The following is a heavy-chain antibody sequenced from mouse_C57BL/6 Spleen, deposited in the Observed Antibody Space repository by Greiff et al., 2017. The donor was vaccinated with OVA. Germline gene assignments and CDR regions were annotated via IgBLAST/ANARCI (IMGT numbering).Heavy chain of an antibody. CDR2: IDPNSGGT. D-gene: IGHD2-10*02. CDR3: ARGGYAAMEY. J-gene: IGHJ4*01. Sequence: QVQLQQPGAELVKPGASVKLSCKASGYTFTSYWMPWVKQRPGRGLEWLGRIDPNSGGTKYNEKFKGKATLTVDKPSSTAYMQLSSLTSEDSAVYYCARGGYAAMEYWGQGTSVTVSS. CDR1: GYTFTSYW. V-gene: IGHV1-72*01.